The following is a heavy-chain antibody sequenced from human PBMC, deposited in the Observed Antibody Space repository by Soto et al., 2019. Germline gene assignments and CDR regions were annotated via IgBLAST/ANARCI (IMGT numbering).Heavy chain of an antibody. J-gene: IGHJ4*02. D-gene: IGHD5-18*01. CDR3: ATDRPRRTSGYVFDY. V-gene: IGHV3-23*01. CDR1: GFTFSTYA. CDR2: VSASGLNT. Sequence: EVQLLESGGKLVQPGGSLTLSCAASGFTFSTYAMAWVRQAPGKGLEWVSGVSASGLNTDYADPVKGRFYISRDNSKNPVSLHMSSLRAEDTALYYCATDRPRRTSGYVFDYWGQGTPVTVSS.